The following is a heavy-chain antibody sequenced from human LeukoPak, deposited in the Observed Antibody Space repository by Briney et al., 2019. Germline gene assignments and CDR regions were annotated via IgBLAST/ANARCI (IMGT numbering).Heavy chain of an antibody. CDR3: ARDRRSNARSYYMDV. D-gene: IGHD2-15*01. Sequence: SVKVSCKASGGTFSSFAIFWVRQAPGQGLGWMGGIIPIFGTANYAQKFQGRVTITADKSTSTAYMELSSLRSEDTAVYYCARDRRSNARSYYMDVWGKGTTVTVSS. V-gene: IGHV1-69*06. CDR2: IIPIFGTA. CDR1: GGTFSSFA. J-gene: IGHJ6*03.